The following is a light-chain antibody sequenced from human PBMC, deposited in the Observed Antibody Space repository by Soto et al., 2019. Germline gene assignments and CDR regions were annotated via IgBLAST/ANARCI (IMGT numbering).Light chain of an antibody. CDR2: GAS. J-gene: IGKJ1*01. CDR1: QSVSSIY. CDR3: QHYGDSPPGT. Sequence: EIGLTQSPGTLSLSPGERGTLSCRASQSVSSIYLARYQQQPGQAPRLLIYGASSRATGIPDRFSGRGSGTDFTLNISRLEAEDFAVYYCQHYGDSPPGTFGQGTKVEI. V-gene: IGKV3-20*01.